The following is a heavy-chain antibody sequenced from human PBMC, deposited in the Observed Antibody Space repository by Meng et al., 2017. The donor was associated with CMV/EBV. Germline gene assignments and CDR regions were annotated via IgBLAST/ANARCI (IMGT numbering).Heavy chain of an antibody. CDR2: ISYDGSNK. V-gene: IGHV3-30*04. J-gene: IGHJ4*02. CDR3: ARPYYDSSGYYSFAVNYFDY. Sequence: SSAMHWVRQAQGKGLEWVAVISYDGSNKYYADSVKGRFTISRDNSKNTLYLQMNSLRAEDTAVYYCARPYYDSSGYYSFAVNYFDYWGQGTLVTVSS. CDR1: SSA. D-gene: IGHD3-22*01.